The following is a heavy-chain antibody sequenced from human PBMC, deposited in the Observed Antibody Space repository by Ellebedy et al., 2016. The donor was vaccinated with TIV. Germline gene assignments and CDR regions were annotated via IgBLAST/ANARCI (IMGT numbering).Heavy chain of an antibody. J-gene: IGHJ5*02. CDR1: GRSFSGYY. D-gene: IGHD3-9*01. CDR3: ARAYYDILTGPKDPKFDP. Sequence: SETLSLTXAVYGRSFSGYYWSWIRQPPGEGLEWIGEINHSGSTNYNPSLKSRVTISVDTSKNQFSLKLSSVTAADTAVYYCARAYYDILTGPKDPKFDPWGQGTLVTVSS. V-gene: IGHV4-34*01. CDR2: INHSGST.